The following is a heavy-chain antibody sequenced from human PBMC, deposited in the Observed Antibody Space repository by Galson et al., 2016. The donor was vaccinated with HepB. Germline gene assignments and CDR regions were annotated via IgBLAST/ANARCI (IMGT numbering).Heavy chain of an antibody. CDR3: AKDGPTVGLFDY. Sequence: SLRLSCAASGLTFSSHGMHWVRQAPHKGLEWVAFITYDGNYKYYADSVKGRFTISRDNSTTTLSLQMNSLRPEDTAVYYCAKDGPTVGLFDYWGQGTLVTVSS. D-gene: IGHD1-26*01. CDR2: ITYDGNYK. V-gene: IGHV3-30*18. J-gene: IGHJ4*02. CDR1: GLTFSSHG.